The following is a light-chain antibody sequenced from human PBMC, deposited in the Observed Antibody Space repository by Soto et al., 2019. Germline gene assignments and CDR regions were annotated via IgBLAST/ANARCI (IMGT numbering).Light chain of an antibody. CDR1: QSIRRQ. V-gene: IGKV1-5*03. J-gene: IGKJ1*01. CDR2: QAS. CDR3: LQYQSYWT. Sequence: DIQMTQAPSTRSASVGDRVSITCLASQSIRRQLAWYQQKPGKAPNLLIYQASNLENGVPSRVTVSGSGTAFTLTISSLQPDDLATYYCLQYQSYWTFGQGTKVEVK.